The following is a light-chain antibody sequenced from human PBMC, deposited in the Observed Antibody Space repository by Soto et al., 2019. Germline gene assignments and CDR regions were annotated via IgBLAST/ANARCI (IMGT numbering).Light chain of an antibody. V-gene: IGKV1-6*01. J-gene: IGKJ1*01. CDR3: LQDYNYPRT. CDR2: AAS. Sequence: AIPMTQSPSSLSASVGDRVTITCRASQGIRNDLGWYQQKPGKAPKLLIYAASSLQSGVPSRFSGSGSGTDFTLTISSVQPEDFATYYCLQDYNYPRTFGQGTKVEIK. CDR1: QGIRND.